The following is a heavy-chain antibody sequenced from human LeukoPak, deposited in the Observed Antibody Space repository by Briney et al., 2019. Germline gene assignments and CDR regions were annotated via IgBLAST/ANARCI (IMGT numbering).Heavy chain of an antibody. CDR3: TTDLSQGYSISDY. D-gene: IGHD6-13*01. V-gene: IGHV3-15*01. Sequence: GGSLRLSCAASGFTFRNAWMSWVRQAPGKGLEWVGRIKSKTDGGTTDYAAPVKGRFTISRDDSKNTLYLQMNSLKTEDTAVYYCTTDLSQGYSISDYWGQGTLVTVSS. J-gene: IGHJ4*02. CDR2: IKSKTDGGTT. CDR1: GFTFRNAW.